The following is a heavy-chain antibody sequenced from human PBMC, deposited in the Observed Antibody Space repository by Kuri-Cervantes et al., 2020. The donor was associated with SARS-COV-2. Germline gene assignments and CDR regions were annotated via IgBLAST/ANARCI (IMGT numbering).Heavy chain of an antibody. CDR2: IYPSGST. CDR3: ARGLRGATND. D-gene: IGHD1-26*01. V-gene: IGHV4-4*07. J-gene: IGHJ4*02. CDR1: GGSISGYY. Sequence: SETLSLTCTVSGGSISGYYWSWIRQPAGKGLEWIGRIYPSGSTKYNPSLNSRVTMSVDTSKNQFSLKLSSVTAADTAVYYCARGLRGATNDWGQGTLVTVSS.